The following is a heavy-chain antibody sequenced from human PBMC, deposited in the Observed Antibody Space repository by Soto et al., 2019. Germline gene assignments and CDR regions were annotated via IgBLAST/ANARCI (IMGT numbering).Heavy chain of an antibody. CDR2: INPSGGST. V-gene: IGHV1-46*01. CDR1: GYTFTSYY. CDR3: ARDLGGWPDY. Sequence: ASVKVSCKASGYTFTSYYMHWARQAPGQGLEWMGIINPSGGSTSYAQKFQGRVTMTRDTSASTAYMELSSLRSEDTAVYYCARDLGGWPDYWGQGTLVTVSS. D-gene: IGHD2-15*01. J-gene: IGHJ4*02.